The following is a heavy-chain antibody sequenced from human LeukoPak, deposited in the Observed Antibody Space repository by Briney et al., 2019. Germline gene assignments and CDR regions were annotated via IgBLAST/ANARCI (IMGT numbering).Heavy chain of an antibody. V-gene: IGHV3-30*01. Sequence: SLRLSCAASGFTFSSYAMHWVRQAPGKGLEWVAVISYDGSNKYYADSVKGRFTISRDNSKNTLYLQMNSLRAEDTAVYYCARDRYYYYYMDVWDKGTTVTVSS. J-gene: IGHJ6*03. CDR3: ARDRYYYYYMDV. CDR2: ISYDGSNK. CDR1: GFTFSSYA.